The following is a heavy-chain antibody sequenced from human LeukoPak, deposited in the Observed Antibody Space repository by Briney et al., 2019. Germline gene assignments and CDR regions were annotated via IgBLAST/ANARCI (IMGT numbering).Heavy chain of an antibody. CDR1: GFTFSSYE. V-gene: IGHV3-48*03. J-gene: IGHJ3*02. CDR2: ISSSGSTI. CDR3: AREEYSSSWYRVNAFDI. D-gene: IGHD6-13*01. Sequence: GGSLRLSCAASGFTFSSYEMNWVRQAPGKGLEWVSYISSSGSTIYYADSVKGRFTISRDNAKNSLYLQMNSLRDEDTAVYYCAREEYSSSWYRVNAFDIWGQGTMVTVSS.